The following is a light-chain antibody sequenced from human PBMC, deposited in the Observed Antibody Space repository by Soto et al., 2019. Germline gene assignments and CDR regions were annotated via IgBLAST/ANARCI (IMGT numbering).Light chain of an antibody. Sequence: QSVLTQTASVSGSPGQSITISCTGTSSDVGGFNFVSWYQQPPGKAPKLMIYDVSHRPSGVSNRFSGSKSGNTASLTISGLQAEDEGDYYCSSYTTSSTIVFGTGTKVTVL. J-gene: IGLJ1*01. CDR1: SSDVGGFNF. V-gene: IGLV2-14*01. CDR3: SSYTTSSTIV. CDR2: DVS.